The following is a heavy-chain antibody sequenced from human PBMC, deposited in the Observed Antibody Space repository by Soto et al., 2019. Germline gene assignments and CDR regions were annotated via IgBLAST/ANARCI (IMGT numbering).Heavy chain of an antibody. D-gene: IGHD6-13*01. Sequence: PSETLSLTCTVSGGSISSGGYYWSWIRQHPGKGLEWIGYIYYSGSTYYNPSLKSRVTISVDTSKNQFSLKLSSVTAADTAVYYCVRRHVSATGIDWFDPWGQGTLVTVSS. CDR3: VRRHVSATGIDWFDP. CDR1: GGSISSGGYY. J-gene: IGHJ5*02. V-gene: IGHV4-31*03. CDR2: IYYSGST.